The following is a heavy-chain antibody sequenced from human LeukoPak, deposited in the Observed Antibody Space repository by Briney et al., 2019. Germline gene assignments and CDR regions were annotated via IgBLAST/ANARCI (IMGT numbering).Heavy chain of an antibody. Sequence: GASVKVSCKASGYTFSSYGISLVRQAPGQGLEWMGWIRDYKDNTIYAQKVQGRVTMTTETSTSTAYMELRSLRSDDTAVYYCARARGSSGWNEFDYWGQGTLVTVSS. CDR1: GYTFSSYG. CDR2: IRDYKDNT. V-gene: IGHV1-18*01. J-gene: IGHJ4*02. CDR3: ARARGSSGWNEFDY. D-gene: IGHD1-1*01.